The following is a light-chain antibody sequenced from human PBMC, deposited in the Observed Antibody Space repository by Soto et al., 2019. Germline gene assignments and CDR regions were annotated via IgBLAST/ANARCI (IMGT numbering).Light chain of an antibody. Sequence: ELVSTQSPGTLSLSPGERATLSCRASQSVSNDYLAWYKQKPGQAPRLLIYGASNRATGIPNRFSGSGSGTDFTLTIRRLEPEDFAVYYCQQYGSSGTFGQGTKVDIK. V-gene: IGKV3-20*01. CDR3: QQYGSSGT. CDR1: QSVSNDY. CDR2: GAS. J-gene: IGKJ1*01.